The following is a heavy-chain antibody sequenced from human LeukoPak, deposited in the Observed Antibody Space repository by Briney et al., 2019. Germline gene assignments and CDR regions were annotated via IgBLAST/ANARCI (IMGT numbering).Heavy chain of an antibody. V-gene: IGHV3-74*03. CDR3: AREAQVGGALQS. CDR1: GFTFSAYW. J-gene: IGHJ5*02. D-gene: IGHD1-26*01. Sequence: GGSLTLSCAASGFTFSAYWMHWVRQAPGKGLVWVSRIKTDGSRTMYADFLQGRFTISRDTAKNTLFLQMNSLRAEDTAVYYCAREAQVGGALQSWGQGTLVTVSS. CDR2: IKTDGSRT.